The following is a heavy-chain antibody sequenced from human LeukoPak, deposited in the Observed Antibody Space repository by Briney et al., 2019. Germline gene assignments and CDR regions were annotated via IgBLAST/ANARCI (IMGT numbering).Heavy chain of an antibody. D-gene: IGHD1-26*01. J-gene: IGHJ5*02. CDR3: ARCGSPSAPSDP. Sequence: TSETLSLTCTVSGGSISSYYWSWIRQPPGKGLEWIGYIYYSGTTNYGPSLKSRVTISVDTSKNQFSLKLSSVTAADTAVYYCARCGSPSAPSDPWGQGTLVTVSS. CDR1: GGSISSYY. CDR2: IYYSGTT. V-gene: IGHV4-59*01.